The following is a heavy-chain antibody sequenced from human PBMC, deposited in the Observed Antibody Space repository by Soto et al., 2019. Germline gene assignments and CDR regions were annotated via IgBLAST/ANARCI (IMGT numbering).Heavy chain of an antibody. D-gene: IGHD6-19*01. Sequence: PGGSLRLSCAASGFTFSSYSMNWVRQAPGKGLEWVSYISSSSIYTNYADSVRGRFTISRDNAKNSLYLQINSLRTEDTAVYYCARSSGWYGWFDPWGQGTLVTVSS. CDR3: ARSSGWYGWFDP. CDR2: ISSSSIYT. V-gene: IGHV3-21*05. CDR1: GFTFSSYS. J-gene: IGHJ5*01.